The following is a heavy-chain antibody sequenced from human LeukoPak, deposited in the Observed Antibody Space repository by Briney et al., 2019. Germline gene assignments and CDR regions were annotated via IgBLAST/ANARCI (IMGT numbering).Heavy chain of an antibody. CDR1: GFTFSSYG. Sequence: KSGGSLRLSCAASGFTFSSYGMHWVRQAPGKGLEWVGRIKSKTDGGTTDYAAPVKGRFTISRDDSKNTLYLQMNSLKTEDTAVYYCTTDIVSGWYSAIKYYFDYWGQGTLVTVSS. D-gene: IGHD6-19*01. V-gene: IGHV3-15*01. CDR2: IKSKTDGGTT. J-gene: IGHJ4*02. CDR3: TTDIVSGWYSAIKYYFDY.